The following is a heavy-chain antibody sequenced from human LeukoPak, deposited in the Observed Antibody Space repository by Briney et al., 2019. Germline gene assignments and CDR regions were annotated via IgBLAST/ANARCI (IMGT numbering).Heavy chain of an antibody. J-gene: IGHJ6*03. Sequence: SQTLSLTCAISGDSVSSNSAAWNWIRQSPSRGLEWLGRTYYRSKWYNDYAVSVKSRITINPDTSKNQFSLQLNSVTPEDTAVYYCARGSTRPSFAARPHYYYYYMDVWGKGTTVTASS. D-gene: IGHD6-6*01. CDR1: GDSVSSNSAA. CDR2: TYYRSKWYN. CDR3: ARGSTRPSFAARPHYYYYYMDV. V-gene: IGHV6-1*01.